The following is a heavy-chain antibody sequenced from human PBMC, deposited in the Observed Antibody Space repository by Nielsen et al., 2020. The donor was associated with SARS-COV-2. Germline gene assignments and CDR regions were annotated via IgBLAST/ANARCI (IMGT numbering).Heavy chain of an antibody. CDR1: GFTFKSYS. CDR3: ASGGNSADYAFDI. J-gene: IGHJ3*02. CDR2: ISTSSSYV. V-gene: IGHV3-21*04. D-gene: IGHD4-23*01. Sequence: GESLKISCSASGFTFKSYSMNWVRQAPGKGLDWVSSISTSSSYVYYADSVKGRFTISRDNAKNSLYLQMNSLRAEDTALYYCASGGNSADYAFDIWGQGTMVSVSS.